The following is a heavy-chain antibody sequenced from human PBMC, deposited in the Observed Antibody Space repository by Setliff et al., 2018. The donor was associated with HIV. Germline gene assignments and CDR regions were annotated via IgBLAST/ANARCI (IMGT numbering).Heavy chain of an antibody. Sequence: SETLSLTCTVSGDSISGHYWSWLRQPPGKGLEWIGFIHHTGSTVSNPSLKSRVTILMDLSRNQLSLHLVSVTTADTAVYFCAPGEGVASTYYHDWGQGTQVTVSS. CDR1: GDSISGHY. V-gene: IGHV4-59*03. CDR3: APGEGVASTYYHD. D-gene: IGHD3-3*01. J-gene: IGHJ4*01. CDR2: IHHTGST.